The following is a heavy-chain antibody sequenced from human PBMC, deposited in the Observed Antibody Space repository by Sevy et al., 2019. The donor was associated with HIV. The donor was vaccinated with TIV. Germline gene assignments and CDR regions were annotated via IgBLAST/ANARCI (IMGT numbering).Heavy chain of an antibody. CDR2: LKSDVYGGTV. Sequence: GGSLRLSCTASGFTFGDYCMSWVRQAPGKGLEWVAFLKSDVYGGTVDHAAAVRGRFVIARDDSKTIAYLQMNDVKTEDTGVYYCTRGKAAQSIFDYWGQGALVTVSS. D-gene: IGHD3-16*01. J-gene: IGHJ4*02. CDR3: TRGKAAQSIFDY. CDR1: GFTFGDYC. V-gene: IGHV3-49*04.